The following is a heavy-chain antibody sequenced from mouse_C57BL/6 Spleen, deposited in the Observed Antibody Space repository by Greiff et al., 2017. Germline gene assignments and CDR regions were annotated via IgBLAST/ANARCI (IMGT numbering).Heavy chain of an antibody. Sequence: QVQLQQSGAELVKPGASVKISCKASGYAFSSYWMNWVKQRPGKGLEWIGQIYPGDGDTNYNGKFKGKATLTADKSSSTAYMQLSSLTSEDSAVYFCAREGVVATPPDYCGQGTTLTDSS. CDR2: IYPGDGDT. J-gene: IGHJ2*01. D-gene: IGHD1-1*01. CDR1: GYAFSSYW. CDR3: AREGVVATPPDY. V-gene: IGHV1-80*01.